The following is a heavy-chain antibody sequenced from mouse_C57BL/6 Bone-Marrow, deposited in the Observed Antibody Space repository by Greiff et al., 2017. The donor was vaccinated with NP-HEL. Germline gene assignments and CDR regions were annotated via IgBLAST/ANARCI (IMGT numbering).Heavy chain of an antibody. Sequence: EVQLQESGAELVRPGASVKLSCTASGFNIKDDYLPGGKQRPEQGLGWIGWFDPEKGVTEYASKFQGKATITADTSSNTAYLQLSSLTSEDTAVYYCTTVTTVVPYFDYWGQGTTLTVSS. D-gene: IGHD1-1*01. CDR3: TTVTTVVPYFDY. V-gene: IGHV14-4*01. CDR2: FDPEKGVT. J-gene: IGHJ2*01. CDR1: GFNIKDDY.